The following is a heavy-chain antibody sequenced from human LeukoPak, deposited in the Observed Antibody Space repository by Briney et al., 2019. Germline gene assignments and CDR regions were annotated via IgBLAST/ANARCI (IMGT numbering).Heavy chain of an antibody. CDR1: GFTFDEHD. J-gene: IGHJ4*02. V-gene: IGHV3-43*02. Sequence: QRGGSLRLSCAASGFTFDEHDMYWVRPVPGKGLEWVCLISKDGGNKHYADSVKGRFSISRDNNRNSLSLQMNSLRSEDTALYFCAKRSGAPNNFDYWGQGALVTVSS. CDR3: AKRSGAPNNFDY. D-gene: IGHD1-1*01. CDR2: ISKDGGNK.